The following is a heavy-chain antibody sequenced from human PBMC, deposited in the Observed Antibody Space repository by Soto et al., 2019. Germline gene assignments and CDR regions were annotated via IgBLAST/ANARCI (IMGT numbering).Heavy chain of an antibody. CDR2: ISFDGNNK. CDR3: ARDRVLAGIGEVDY. V-gene: IGHV3-30-3*01. J-gene: IGHJ4*02. D-gene: IGHD6-19*01. CDR1: GFTFSNSA. Sequence: QVQLVESGGGVVQPGGSLRLSCAASGFTFSNSAMHWVRQAPGKGLEWVAVISFDGNNKYYVDSVKVRFTISRDNSKNTLYLQMNSLRAEDTAVYYCARDRVLAGIGEVDYWGQGTLVTVSS.